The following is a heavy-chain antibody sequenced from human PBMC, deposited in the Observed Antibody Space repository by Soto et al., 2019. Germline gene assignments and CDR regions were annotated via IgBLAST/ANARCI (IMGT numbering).Heavy chain of an antibody. CDR3: ARDGVTYSNGWFWFDS. V-gene: IGHV1-18*01. CDR1: GYTFSTYG. CDR2: ISSYNGDT. J-gene: IGHJ5*01. D-gene: IGHD6-19*01. Sequence: QVQLVQSGAEVKKPGASVKVSCKASGYTFSTYGVDWVRQAHGQGLEWMGWISSYNGDTNNAQKFQGRVTMTTDTSTSIVYTELRSLISDDTAVYYCARDGVTYSNGWFWFDSWSQGTLVTVST.